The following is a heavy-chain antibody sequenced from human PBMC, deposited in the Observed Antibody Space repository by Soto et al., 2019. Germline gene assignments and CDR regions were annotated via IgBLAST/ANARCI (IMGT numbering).Heavy chain of an antibody. CDR1: GGSISSGDYY. CDR3: ARTTVTTAFDY. J-gene: IGHJ4*02. CDR2: IYYSGST. Sequence: SETLSLTCTVSGGSISSGDYYWSWIRQPPGKGLEWIGYIYYSGSTHYIPSLKSRVTISVDTSKNQFSLKLSSVTAADTAVYYCARTTVTTAFDYWGQGTLVTVSS. V-gene: IGHV4-30-4*01. D-gene: IGHD4-4*01.